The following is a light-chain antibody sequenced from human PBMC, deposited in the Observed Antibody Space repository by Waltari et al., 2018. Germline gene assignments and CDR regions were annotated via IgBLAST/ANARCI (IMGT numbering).Light chain of an antibody. CDR3: QQYNNWPPTYT. Sequence: EIVMTQSPATLSVSPGARATPTCRASQSGSSNLAWYQQKPGQAPRLLIYVASTRAIGIPARFSGSGSGTEFTLTISSLQSEDFAVYYCQQYNNWPPTYTFGQGTKLEIK. J-gene: IGKJ2*01. CDR1: QSGSSN. CDR2: VAS. V-gene: IGKV3-15*01.